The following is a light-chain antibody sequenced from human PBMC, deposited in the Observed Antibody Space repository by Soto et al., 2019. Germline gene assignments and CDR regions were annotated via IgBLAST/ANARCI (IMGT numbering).Light chain of an antibody. CDR1: SSDVGGYNY. Sequence: QSVLTQPASVSGSPGQSITISCTGTSSDVGGYNYVSWYQQHPGNAPKLMIYDVSNRPSGVSNRFSGSKSGNTASLTISGLQAEVEADYYCSSYTGSITLEFGGGTKLTVL. CDR3: SSYTGSITLE. CDR2: DVS. J-gene: IGLJ2*01. V-gene: IGLV2-14*01.